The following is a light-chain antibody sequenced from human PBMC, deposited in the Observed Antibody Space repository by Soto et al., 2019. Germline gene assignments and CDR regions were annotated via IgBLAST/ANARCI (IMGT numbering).Light chain of an antibody. CDR1: QSVSSSS. CDR2: GTS. V-gene: IGKV3-20*01. CDR3: QRYGSSPLIT. J-gene: IGKJ5*01. Sequence: ETVLTQSPGTLSLSPGERATLSCRASQSVSSSSLAWYQQRPGQAPRLLIYGTSSMATGIPDRFSGSGSGTDFTLTIIRLAPEDFAVYFCQRYGSSPLITFGQGTRLV.